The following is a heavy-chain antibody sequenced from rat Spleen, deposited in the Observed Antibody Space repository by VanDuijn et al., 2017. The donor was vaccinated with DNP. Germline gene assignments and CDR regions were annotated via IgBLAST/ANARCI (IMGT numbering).Heavy chain of an antibody. V-gene: IGHV5-31*01. CDR1: GFTFNNYW. CDR2: ITSSGGGT. Sequence: EVQLVESGGDLVQPGRSLKLSCVASGFTFNNYWMTWIRQVPGKGLEWVASITSSGGGTYYPDSVKGRFTISRDNAKNTLYLQMNSLRSEDTATYYCARQGNYGSYNWFAYWGQGTLVTVSS. D-gene: IGHD1-3*01. CDR3: ARQGNYGSYNWFAY. J-gene: IGHJ3*01.